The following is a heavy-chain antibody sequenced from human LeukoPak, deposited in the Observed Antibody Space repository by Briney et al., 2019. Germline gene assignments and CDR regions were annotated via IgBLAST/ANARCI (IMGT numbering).Heavy chain of an antibody. CDR2: IYYSGST. D-gene: IGHD3-22*01. CDR3: ARLNDSSGLDAFDI. V-gene: IGHV4-31*03. CDR1: GGSISSGGYY. Sequence: SSETLSLTCTISGGSISSGGYYWSWIRQHPGKGLEWIGYIYYSGSTYYNPSLKSRVTISVDTSKNQFSLKLSSVTAADTAVYYCARLNDSSGLDAFDIWGQGTMVTVSS. J-gene: IGHJ3*02.